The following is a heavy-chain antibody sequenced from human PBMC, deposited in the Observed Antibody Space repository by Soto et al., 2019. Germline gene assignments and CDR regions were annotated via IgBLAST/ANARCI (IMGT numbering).Heavy chain of an antibody. D-gene: IGHD3-10*01. CDR2: IGTAGDT. V-gene: IGHV3-13*01. J-gene: IGHJ6*04. CDR3: ARGYYGSGPDV. Sequence: GVSLRLSCAASGFTFSSYDMHWVRQATGKGLEWVSAIGTAGDTYYPGSVKGRFTISRENAKNSLYLQMNSLRAGDTAVYYCARGYYGSGPDVWGKGTTVTVSS. CDR1: GFTFSSYD.